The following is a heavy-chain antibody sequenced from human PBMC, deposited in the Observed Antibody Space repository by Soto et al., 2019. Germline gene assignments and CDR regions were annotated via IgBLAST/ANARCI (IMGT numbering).Heavy chain of an antibody. Sequence: VKVSCKASGYSFTDYHIHWVRQAPGQGLEWLGRINPKSGGTSTAQKFQGWVTMTTDTSISTASMELTRLTSDDTAIYYCARGDSTDCSNGVCSFFYNHDMDVWGQGTTVTVS. CDR2: INPKSGGT. V-gene: IGHV1-2*04. J-gene: IGHJ6*02. CDR3: ARGDSTDCSNGVCSFFYNHDMDV. CDR1: GYSFTDYH. D-gene: IGHD2-8*01.